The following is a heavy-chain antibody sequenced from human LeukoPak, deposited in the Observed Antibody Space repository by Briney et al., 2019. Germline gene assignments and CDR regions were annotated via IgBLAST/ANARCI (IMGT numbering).Heavy chain of an antibody. CDR1: VYTFTGYY. Sequence: ASVKVSCKPSVYTFTGYYMHWVRQAPGQGLEWMGWINPNSGGTNYAQKFQGRVTMTRDTSISTAYMELSRLRSDDTAVYYCARARLRFSGYCSGGSCYPADYWGQGTLVTVSS. CDR2: INPNSGGT. J-gene: IGHJ4*02. CDR3: ARARLRFSGYCSGGSCYPADY. D-gene: IGHD2-15*01. V-gene: IGHV1-2*02.